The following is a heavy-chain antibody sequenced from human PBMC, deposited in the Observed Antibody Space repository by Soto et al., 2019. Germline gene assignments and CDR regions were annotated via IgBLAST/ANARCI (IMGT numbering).Heavy chain of an antibody. CDR3: ARGRELSWFDP. Sequence: GGSLRLSCAASGFTFSSYSMNWVRQAPGKGLEWVSSISSSSSYIYYADSVKGRFTISRDNAKNSLYLQMNSLRAEDTAVDYCARGRELSWFDPWGQGTLVTVSS. CDR2: ISSSSSYI. V-gene: IGHV3-21*01. J-gene: IGHJ5*02. CDR1: GFTFSSYS. D-gene: IGHD1-26*01.